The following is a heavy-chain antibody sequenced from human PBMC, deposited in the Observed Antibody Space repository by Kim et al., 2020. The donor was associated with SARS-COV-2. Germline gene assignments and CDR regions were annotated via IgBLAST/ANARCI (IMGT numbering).Heavy chain of an antibody. V-gene: IGHV3-15*01. Sequence: GGSLRLSCAASGFTFSNAWMSWVRQAPGKGLEWVGRIKSKTDGGTTDYAAPVKGRFTISRDDSKNTLYLQMNSLKTEDTAVYYCTTTNSGADKQHNWGQGTLVTVSS. J-gene: IGHJ4*02. D-gene: IGHD5-12*01. CDR3: TTTNSGADKQHN. CDR1: GFTFSNAW. CDR2: IKSKTDGGTT.